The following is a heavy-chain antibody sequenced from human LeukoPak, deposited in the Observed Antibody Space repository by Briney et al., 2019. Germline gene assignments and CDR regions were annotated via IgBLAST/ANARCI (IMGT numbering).Heavy chain of an antibody. Sequence: ASVKVSCKASGYTLTSYYMHWVRQAPGQGLEWMGIIKPSGGSTNYAQKLQGRVTMTTDTSTSTAYMELRSLRSDDTAVYYCARGYEYSSGWFPPTALSYYFDYWGQGTLVTVSS. CDR1: GYTLTSYY. J-gene: IGHJ4*02. V-gene: IGHV1-46*01. D-gene: IGHD6-19*01. CDR3: ARGYEYSSGWFPPTALSYYFDY. CDR2: IKPSGGST.